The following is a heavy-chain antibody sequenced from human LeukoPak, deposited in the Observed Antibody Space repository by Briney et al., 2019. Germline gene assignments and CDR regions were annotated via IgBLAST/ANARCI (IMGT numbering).Heavy chain of an antibody. CDR2: IYYSGST. D-gene: IGHD3-22*01. J-gene: IGHJ4*02. CDR3: ARVLHSSGYYVSDTLFDY. Sequence: SETLSLTCTVSGGSISSYYWSWIRQPPGKGLEWIGYIYYSGSTNYNPSLKSRVTISVDTSKNQFSLKLSSVTAADTAVYYCARVLHSSGYYVSDTLFDYWGQGTLVTVSS. CDR1: GGSISSYY. V-gene: IGHV4-59*01.